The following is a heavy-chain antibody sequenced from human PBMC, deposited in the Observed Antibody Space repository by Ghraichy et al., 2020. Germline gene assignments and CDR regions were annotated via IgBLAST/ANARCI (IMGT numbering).Heavy chain of an antibody. CDR3: ARGTAWFFDY. J-gene: IGHJ4*02. CDR2: IDWDDEK. Sequence: SGPTLVKPTQTLTLTCSFSGFSLRTREMRVSWIRQPPGKALEWLARIDWDDEKFFSTSLKTRLTISKDTSKNQVVLRMTNMDPVDTATYYCARGTAWFFDYWGQGTLVTVSS. D-gene: IGHD6-19*01. CDR1: GFSLRTREMR. V-gene: IGHV2-70*04.